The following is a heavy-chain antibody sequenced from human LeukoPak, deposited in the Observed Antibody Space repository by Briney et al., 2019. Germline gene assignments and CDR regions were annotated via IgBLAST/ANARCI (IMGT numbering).Heavy chain of an antibody. CDR2: IIPIFGTA. CDR3: ARSAGYKDYYYYYMDV. Sequence: GASVKVSCTASGGTFSSYAISWVRQAPGQGLGWMGGIIPIFGTANYAQKFQGRVTITTDESTSTAYMELSSLRSEDTAVYYCARSAGYKDYYYYYMDVWGKGTTVTVSS. V-gene: IGHV1-69*05. J-gene: IGHJ6*03. CDR1: GGTFSSYA. D-gene: IGHD5-24*01.